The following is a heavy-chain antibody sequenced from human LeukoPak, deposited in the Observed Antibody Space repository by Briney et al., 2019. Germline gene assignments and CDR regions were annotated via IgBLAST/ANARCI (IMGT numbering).Heavy chain of an antibody. Sequence: GGSLRLSCAASGFTFSTYWMAWVRQAPGKGLEWVGRIKSKTDGGTTDYAAPVKGRFTISRDDSKNTLYLQMNSLKTEDTAVYYCTTSRHCSGGSCYSNGRYFDYWGQGTLVTVSS. CDR3: TTSRHCSGGSCYSNGRYFDY. J-gene: IGHJ4*02. CDR1: GFTFSTYW. D-gene: IGHD2-15*01. CDR2: IKSKTDGGTT. V-gene: IGHV3-15*01.